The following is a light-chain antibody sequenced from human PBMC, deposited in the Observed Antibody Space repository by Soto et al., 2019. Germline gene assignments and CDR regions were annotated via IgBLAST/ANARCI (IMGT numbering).Light chain of an antibody. V-gene: IGKV3D-20*01. Sequence: MVVTQSPATLTVSPGERATLSCRASQSVRSSFLAWYQQKPGLAPRLLIYDASSRATGIPDRFSGSGSGTDFTLTISRLEPEDFAVYYCQQYGSSPQTFGQGTKVDIK. CDR3: QQYGSSPQT. CDR1: QSVRSSF. CDR2: DAS. J-gene: IGKJ1*01.